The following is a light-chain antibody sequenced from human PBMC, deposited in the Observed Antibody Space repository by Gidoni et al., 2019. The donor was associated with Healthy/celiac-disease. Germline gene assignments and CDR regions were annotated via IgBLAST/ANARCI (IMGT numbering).Light chain of an antibody. V-gene: IGKV1-39*01. Sequence: DIQMTQSPSSLSASVGDRVTITCRASQSISSYLNWYQQKPGKAPKLLIYAASSLQSGGPSRFSGSGSGTDVTLTISRLQPEEFATYYCQQSYSTLWTFXXXTKVEIK. CDR1: QSISSY. CDR2: AAS. CDR3: QQSYSTLWT. J-gene: IGKJ1*01.